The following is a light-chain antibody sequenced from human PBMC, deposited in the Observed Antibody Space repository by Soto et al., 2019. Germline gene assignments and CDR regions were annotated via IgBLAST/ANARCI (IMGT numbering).Light chain of an antibody. Sequence: EIVLTQSPVTLSLSPGERATLSCRASQSVTTFLAWYQQKPGHAPRLLIYDASKMATGIPARFSGSGSGTDFTLTISSLEPEDFAVYYCQQRTTWSRTFGGGTKVEIK. CDR2: DAS. J-gene: IGKJ4*02. CDR3: QQRTTWSRT. CDR1: QSVTTF. V-gene: IGKV3-11*01.